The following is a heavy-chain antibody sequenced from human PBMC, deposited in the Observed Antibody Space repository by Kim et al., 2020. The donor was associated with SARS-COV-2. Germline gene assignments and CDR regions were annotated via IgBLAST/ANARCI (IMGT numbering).Heavy chain of an antibody. V-gene: IGHV1-3*01. D-gene: IGHD3-10*01. CDR3: ARDASITMVRGVITAGTNWFDP. CDR2: INAGNGNT. Sequence: ASVKVSCKASGYTFTSYAMHWVRQAPGQRLEWMGWINAGNGNTKYSQKFQGRVTITRDTSASTAYMELSSLRSEDTAVYYCARDASITMVRGVITAGTNWFDPWGQGTLVTVSS. J-gene: IGHJ5*02. CDR1: GYTFTSYA.